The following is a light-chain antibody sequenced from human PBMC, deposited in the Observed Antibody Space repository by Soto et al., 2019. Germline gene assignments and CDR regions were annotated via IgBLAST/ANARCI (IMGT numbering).Light chain of an antibody. V-gene: IGKV3-20*01. CDR3: QPYDNSPRT. CDR2: GAS. Sequence: DIVLTQSPGTLSLSPGERATLSCRASQSVNSNYLAWYQQKPGQGPRLLMYGASSRATGIPDRFSGSGSGTDFTLTISRLEPEDFAVYYCQPYDNSPRTFGQGTKVESK. CDR1: QSVNSNY. J-gene: IGKJ1*01.